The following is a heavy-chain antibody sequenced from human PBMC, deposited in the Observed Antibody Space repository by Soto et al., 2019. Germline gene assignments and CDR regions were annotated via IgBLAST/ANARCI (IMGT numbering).Heavy chain of an antibody. V-gene: IGHV1-69*12. CDR2: IIPMFDTP. J-gene: IGHJ4*02. CDR3: ARSGGLDRDFNC. Sequence: QVQLVQSGAEVKKPGSSVKVSCKASGGTFSSDSFSWVRQAPGQGLEWMGGIIPMFDTPIYAQKFQDRVTIQADESTSTAYMQLSSLRSGDTAVYYCARSGGLDRDFNCWGQGSLVTVSS. D-gene: IGHD2-15*01. CDR1: GGTFSSDS.